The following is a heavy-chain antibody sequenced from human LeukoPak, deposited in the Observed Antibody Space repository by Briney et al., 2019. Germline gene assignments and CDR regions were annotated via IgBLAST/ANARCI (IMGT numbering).Heavy chain of an antibody. V-gene: IGHV3-7*05. J-gene: IGHJ4*02. CDR1: GFSFGKFW. Sequence: GGSLRLSCAASGFSFGKFWMEWARQAPGKGLEWVASIKEDGSEKYYVDSVKGRFTISRDNAKNSLYLQMNSLRGQAAAVCYGYCYGYYDSSGYKAFDYGCQGTLVTVSS. CDR3: YCYGYYDSSGYKAFDY. CDR2: IKEDGSEK. D-gene: IGHD3-22*01.